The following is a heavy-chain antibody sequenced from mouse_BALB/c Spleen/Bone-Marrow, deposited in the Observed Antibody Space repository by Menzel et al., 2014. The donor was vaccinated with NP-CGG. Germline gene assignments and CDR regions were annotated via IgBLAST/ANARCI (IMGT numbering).Heavy chain of an antibody. CDR1: GYTFTSNT. Sequence: QVQLQQSAGELARPGASVKMSCKASGYTFTSNTIQWVKQRPGQGLEWIGYTNPTRGYTDYNQKFKDKTTLTADKSSSTAYMQLSSLTSEDSAVYYCAREATYYAYFDYWGQGPILTVSS. D-gene: IGHD1-1*01. J-gene: IGHJ2*01. CDR3: AREATYYAYFDY. CDR2: TNPTRGYT. V-gene: IGHV1-4*02.